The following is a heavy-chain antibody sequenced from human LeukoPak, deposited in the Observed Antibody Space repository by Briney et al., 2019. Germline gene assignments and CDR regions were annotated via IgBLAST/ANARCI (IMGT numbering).Heavy chain of an antibody. D-gene: IGHD6-13*01. V-gene: IGHV1-2*06. Sequence: GASVKVSCKASGYTFTSYYMHWVRQAPGQGLEWMGRINPNSGGTNYAQKFQGRVTMTRDTSISTAYMELSRLRSDDTAVYYCAREAAAVQNGDYWGQGTLVTVSS. J-gene: IGHJ4*02. CDR1: GYTFTSYY. CDR3: AREAAAVQNGDY. CDR2: INPNSGGT.